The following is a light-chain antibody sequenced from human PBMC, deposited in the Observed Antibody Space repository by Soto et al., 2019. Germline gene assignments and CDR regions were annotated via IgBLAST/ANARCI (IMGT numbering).Light chain of an antibody. J-gene: IGLJ1*01. Sequence: QSVLTQPASVSGSPGQSITISCTGTSSDVGGYNYVSWYQQHPGKAPKLMIYDVSNRPSGVSNRFSGSKSGNTASLTISGLQAEDEAVYYCSSYTSSSTPLHVFGTGTKVTV. CDR3: SSYTSSSTPLHV. CDR1: SSDVGGYNY. V-gene: IGLV2-14*01. CDR2: DVS.